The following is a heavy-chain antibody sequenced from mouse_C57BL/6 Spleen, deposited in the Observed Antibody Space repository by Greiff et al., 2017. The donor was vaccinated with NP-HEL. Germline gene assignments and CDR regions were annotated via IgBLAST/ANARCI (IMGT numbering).Heavy chain of an antibody. CDR1: GYTFTSYW. CDR2: TNPTNGRT. Sequence: QVQLQQSGAELVKAGASVKMSCKASGYTFTSYWMHWVKQRLGQGLEWFAETNPTNGRTYYNEKLKSKATLTVDKSTSTAYMLLSGPTFEDSAVDYCARIKKIVATNSDYRGQGTTLTVSS. CDR3: ARIKKIVATNSDY. J-gene: IGHJ2*01. D-gene: IGHD1-1*01. V-gene: IGHV1S81*02.